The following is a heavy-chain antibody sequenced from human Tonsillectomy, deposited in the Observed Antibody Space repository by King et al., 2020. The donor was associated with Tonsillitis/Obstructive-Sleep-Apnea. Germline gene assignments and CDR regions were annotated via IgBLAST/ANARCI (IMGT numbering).Heavy chain of an antibody. CDR3: AREGSQYCSGGYCSYYFDY. Sequence: VQLVESGGGLVKPGGSLRLSCAASGFTFSDYYMSWIRQTPGKGLEWVSYISSSSSYTKYADSVKGRFTISRDNAKNSLYLQMNSLRAEDTAVYYCAREGSQYCSGGYCSYYFDYWGQGTLVTVSS. D-gene: IGHD2-15*01. V-gene: IGHV3-11*05. J-gene: IGHJ4*02. CDR1: GFTFSDYY. CDR2: ISSSSSYT.